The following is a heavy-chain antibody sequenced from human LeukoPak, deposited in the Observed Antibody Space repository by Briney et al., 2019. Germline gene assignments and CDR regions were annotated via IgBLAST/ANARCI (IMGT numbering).Heavy chain of an antibody. J-gene: IGHJ4*02. CDR1: GVSISSGGYY. CDR3: ARVTAYYYDSSGYYYFAY. Sequence: SETLSLTCTVSGVSISSGGYYWRWVRQKPGKGLEWIGYIYYSGSTYYNPSLKSRVTISVDTSTNQFSLKLSSVTAADTAVYYCARVTAYYYDSSGYYYFAYWGQGTLVTVSS. V-gene: IGHV4-31*03. D-gene: IGHD3-22*01. CDR2: IYYSGST.